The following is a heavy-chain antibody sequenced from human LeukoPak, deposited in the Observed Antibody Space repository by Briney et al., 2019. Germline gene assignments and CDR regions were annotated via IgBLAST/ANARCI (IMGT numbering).Heavy chain of an antibody. CDR1: GVSISAYY. CDR2: IYPGESIYASENT. D-gene: IGHD4-17*01. V-gene: IGHV4-4*07. J-gene: IGHJ4*02. CDR3: ARDPTTVTTIFDA. Sequence: SETLSLTCSVSGVSISAYYWSWIRQPAGKGLEWIGRIYPGESIYASENTNYNPSLKSRVSMSGDTSKNQVSLKLRSVTAADTAVYDCARDPTTVTTIFDAWGQGTLVTVSS.